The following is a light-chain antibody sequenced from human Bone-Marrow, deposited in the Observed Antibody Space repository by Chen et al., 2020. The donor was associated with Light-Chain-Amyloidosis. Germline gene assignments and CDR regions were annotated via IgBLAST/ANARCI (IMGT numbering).Light chain of an antibody. Sequence: SYELTQPPSVSASPGQTSRITCSGDDLPTKYAYWYQQKPGQAPVLVIHRDTERPSGISERFSGSSSGTTATLTISGVQAEDEADYHCQSADSSVTYEVIFGGGTKLTVL. CDR1: DLPTKY. J-gene: IGLJ2*01. CDR3: QSADSSVTYEVI. V-gene: IGLV3-25*03. CDR2: RDT.